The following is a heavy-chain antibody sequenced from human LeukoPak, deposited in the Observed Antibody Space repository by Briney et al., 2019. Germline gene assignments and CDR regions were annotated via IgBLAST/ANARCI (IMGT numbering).Heavy chain of an antibody. CDR3: ARAPYYSDSSGYGTHFDY. D-gene: IGHD3-22*01. V-gene: IGHV3-9*01. CDR1: GFTFDDYA. CDR2: ISWNSGSI. J-gene: IGHJ4*02. Sequence: GGSLRLSCAASGFTFDDYAMHWVRQAPGKGLEWVSGISWNSGSIGYADSVKGRFTISRDNAKNSLYLQMNSLRAEDTALYYCARAPYYSDSSGYGTHFDYWGQGTLVTVSS.